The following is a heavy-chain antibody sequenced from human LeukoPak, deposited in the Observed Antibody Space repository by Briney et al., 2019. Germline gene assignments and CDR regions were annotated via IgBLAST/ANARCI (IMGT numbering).Heavy chain of an antibody. CDR3: ARRRGLAVAGPSLPGYFDY. V-gene: IGHV5-51*01. CDR2: IYPGDSDT. J-gene: IGHJ4*02. CDR1: GYSFTSYW. D-gene: IGHD6-19*01. Sequence: GASLKISCKGSGYSFTSYWIGWVRQMPGKGLEWMGIIYPGDSDTRYSPSFQGQVTISADKSISTAYLQWSSLKASDTAMYYCARRRGLAVAGPSLPGYFDYWGQGTLVTVSS.